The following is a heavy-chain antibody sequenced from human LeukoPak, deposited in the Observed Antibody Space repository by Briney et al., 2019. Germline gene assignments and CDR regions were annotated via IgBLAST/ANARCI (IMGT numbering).Heavy chain of an antibody. D-gene: IGHD1-14*01. V-gene: IGHV7-4-1*02. J-gene: IGHJ5*02. CDR3: ARGPGPPDL. CDR1: GYILSTKT. CDR2: ISTSTGTP. Sequence: ASVKVSCKASGYILSTKTINWMRQAPGQGPEWMGWISTSTGTPTYAQGFTGRFVFSLDTAVGTAFLQITNLQAGDTAVYYCARGPGPPDLWGQGTLVTVSS.